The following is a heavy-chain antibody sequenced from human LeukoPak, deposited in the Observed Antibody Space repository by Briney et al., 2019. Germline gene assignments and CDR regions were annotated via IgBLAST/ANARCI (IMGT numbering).Heavy chain of an antibody. CDR3: ATQTLGYCSGGSCPFFDY. D-gene: IGHD2-15*01. CDR2: IRYDGSKT. Sequence: PGGSLRLSCAASGFTFSTYGIHWARQAPGKGLEWVAFIRYDGSKTHYADSVKGRFTISRDNSKNTLYLQMNSLRAEDTAVYYCATQTLGYCSGGSCPFFDYWGQGTLVTVSS. V-gene: IGHV3-30*02. CDR1: GFTFSTYG. J-gene: IGHJ4*02.